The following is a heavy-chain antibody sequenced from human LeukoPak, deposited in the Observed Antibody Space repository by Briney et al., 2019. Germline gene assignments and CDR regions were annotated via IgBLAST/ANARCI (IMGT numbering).Heavy chain of an antibody. D-gene: IGHD4-17*01. Sequence: PSEALSLTCEVSGGSFRVYYWNWIRQSPGKELEWIAEINHSGSTDYNPSLKSRVTISVDASKNQFSLKLTSVTAADTALYFCASAHTLTTGFDFWGRGTLVTVSS. CDR3: ASAHTLTTGFDF. CDR2: INHSGST. V-gene: IGHV4-34*01. CDR1: GGSFRVYY. J-gene: IGHJ4*02.